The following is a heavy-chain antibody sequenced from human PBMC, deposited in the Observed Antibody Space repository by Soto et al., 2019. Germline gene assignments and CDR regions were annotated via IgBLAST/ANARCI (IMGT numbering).Heavy chain of an antibody. CDR1: GFTFSSYA. D-gene: IGHD2-15*01. Sequence: GGSLRLSCAASGFTFSSYAMSWVRQAPGKGLEWVSAISGSGGSTYYADSVKGRFTISRDNSKNTLYLQMNSLRAEDTAVYYCAKDSGLQDGGFDYYMDVWGKGTTVTV. CDR2: ISGSGGST. CDR3: AKDSGLQDGGFDYYMDV. J-gene: IGHJ6*03. V-gene: IGHV3-23*01.